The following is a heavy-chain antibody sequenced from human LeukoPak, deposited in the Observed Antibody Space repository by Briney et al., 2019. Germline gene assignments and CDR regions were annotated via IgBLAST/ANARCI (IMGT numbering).Heavy chain of an antibody. CDR3: AGLSSQWLGY. CDR2: IYYSGST. J-gene: IGHJ4*02. V-gene: IGHV4-39*07. Sequence: PSETLSLTCTVSGGSISSSSYYWGWIRQPPGRGLEWIGSIYYSGSTYYNPSLKSRVTISVDTSKNQFSLKLSSVTAADTAVYYCAGLSSQWLGYWGQGTLVTVSS. CDR1: GGSISSSSYY. D-gene: IGHD6-19*01.